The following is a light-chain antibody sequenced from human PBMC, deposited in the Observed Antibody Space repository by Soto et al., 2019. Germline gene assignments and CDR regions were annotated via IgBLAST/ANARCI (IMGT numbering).Light chain of an antibody. CDR2: GAS. J-gene: IGKJ1*01. CDR3: QQYNSYPWT. V-gene: IGKV3-15*01. Sequence: EIVLTQSPATLSLSPGERATLSCRASQSVSSYLAWYQHQPGQAPRLLIYGASTRATGIPARFSGSGSGTEFTLTISSLQPDDFATYYCQQYNSYPWTFGQGTKVE. CDR1: QSVSSY.